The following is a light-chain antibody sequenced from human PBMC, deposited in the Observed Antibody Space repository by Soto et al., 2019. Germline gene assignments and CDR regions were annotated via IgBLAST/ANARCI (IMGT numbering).Light chain of an antibody. V-gene: IGKV3-15*01. Sequence: EIVMPQSPATLSVSPGERATLSCRASQSVSSNLAWYQQKPGHAPRLLIYGASTRATGIPARFSGSGSGTECTLPISSLQSEDFAVYYCQQYNNWPPLTFGGGTKVEIK. J-gene: IGKJ4*01. CDR3: QQYNNWPPLT. CDR2: GAS. CDR1: QSVSSN.